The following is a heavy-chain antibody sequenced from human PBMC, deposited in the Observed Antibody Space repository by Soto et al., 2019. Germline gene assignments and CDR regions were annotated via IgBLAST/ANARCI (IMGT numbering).Heavy chain of an antibody. Sequence: SETLSLTCTVSGGSVSSGSYYWSWIRQPPGKGLEWIGYIYYSGSTNYNPSLKSRVTISVDTSKNQFSLKLSSVTAADTAVYYCARRSMILGGYYFDYWGQGTLVTVSS. V-gene: IGHV4-61*01. CDR3: ARRSMILGGYYFDY. J-gene: IGHJ4*02. CDR1: GGSVSSGSYY. CDR2: IYYSGST. D-gene: IGHD3-16*01.